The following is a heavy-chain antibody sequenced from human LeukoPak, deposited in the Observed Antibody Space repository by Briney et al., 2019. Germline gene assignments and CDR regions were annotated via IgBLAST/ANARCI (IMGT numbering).Heavy chain of an antibody. Sequence: PSETLSLICTVSGGSISSYYWSWIRQPPGKGLEWIGYIYYSGSTNYNPSLKSRVTISVDTSKNQFSLKLSSVTAADTAVYYCARGYSYGSSFDYWGQGTLVTVSS. CDR1: GGSISSYY. CDR2: IYYSGST. V-gene: IGHV4-59*01. CDR3: ARGYSYGSSFDY. J-gene: IGHJ4*02. D-gene: IGHD5-18*01.